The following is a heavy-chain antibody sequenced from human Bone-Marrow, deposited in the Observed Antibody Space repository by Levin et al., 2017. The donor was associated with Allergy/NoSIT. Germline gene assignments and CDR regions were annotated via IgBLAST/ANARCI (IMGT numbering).Heavy chain of an antibody. D-gene: IGHD1/OR15-1a*01. CDR3: ARDMNKAQYNYGMDV. Sequence: GGSLRLSCAASGFTLSDYYMSWIRQAPGKGLEWVSYISSRGTTMYLADSVKGRFTISRDNTKNSLSLQMNSLRADDTAVYYCARDMNKAQYNYGMDVWGQGTTVTVSS. CDR2: ISSRGTTM. CDR1: GFTLSDYY. J-gene: IGHJ6*02. V-gene: IGHV3-11*01.